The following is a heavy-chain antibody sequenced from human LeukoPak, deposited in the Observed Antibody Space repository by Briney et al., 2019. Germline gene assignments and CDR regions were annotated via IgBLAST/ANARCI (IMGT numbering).Heavy chain of an antibody. V-gene: IGHV3-73*01. D-gene: IGHD6-19*01. CDR2: IGGKPKGYAT. Sequence: PGGSLRLSCAASGFSFSDCDMHWVRQAPGKGLEWVGRIGGKPKGYATAYVASVKGRFTISRDESKNTAYLQMNSLRPEDKAVYYCTTYSSGHHWGQGTLVTVSS. CDR1: GFSFSDCD. J-gene: IGHJ5*02. CDR3: TTYSSGHH.